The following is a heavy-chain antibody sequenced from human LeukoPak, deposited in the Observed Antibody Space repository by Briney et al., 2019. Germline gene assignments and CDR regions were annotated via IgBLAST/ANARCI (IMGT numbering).Heavy chain of an antibody. D-gene: IGHD6-19*01. V-gene: IGHV3-21*01. Sequence: SSSSSYIYYADSVKGRFTISRDNAKNSLYLQMNSLRAEDTAVYYCASLGAVAGTSGWFDPWGQGTLVTVSS. CDR2: SSSSSYI. J-gene: IGHJ5*02. CDR3: ASLGAVAGTSGWFDP.